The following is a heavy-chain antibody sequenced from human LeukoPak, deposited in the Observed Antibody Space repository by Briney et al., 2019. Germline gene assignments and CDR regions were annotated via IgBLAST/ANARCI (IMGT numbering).Heavy chain of an antibody. CDR3: ARLRGNYYDSSGYYYAGYYFDY. D-gene: IGHD3-22*01. V-gene: IGHV4-34*01. Sequence: SETLSLTCAAYGGSFSGYYWSWIRQPPGKGLEWIGEINHSGSTNYNPSLKSRVTISVDTSKNQFSLKLSSVTAADTAVYYCARLRGNYYDSSGYYYAGYYFDYWGQGTLVTVSS. CDR2: INHSGST. CDR1: GGSFSGYY. J-gene: IGHJ4*02.